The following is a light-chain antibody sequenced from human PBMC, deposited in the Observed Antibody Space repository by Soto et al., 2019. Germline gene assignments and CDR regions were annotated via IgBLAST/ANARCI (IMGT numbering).Light chain of an antibody. Sequence: QSVLTQPASVSGSPGQSITISCTGTSSDVGGYNYVSWYQQHPGKAPKLMIYEVSNRPSGVSNRFSGSKSGNTASLTISGLQAEDEADYYCCSNAASSTYVFGSGTKVTVL. CDR3: CSNAASSTYV. J-gene: IGLJ1*01. V-gene: IGLV2-23*02. CDR1: SSDVGGYNY. CDR2: EVS.